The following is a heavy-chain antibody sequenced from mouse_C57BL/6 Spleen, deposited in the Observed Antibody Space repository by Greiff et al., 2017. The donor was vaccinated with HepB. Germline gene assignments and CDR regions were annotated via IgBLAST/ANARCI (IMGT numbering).Heavy chain of an antibody. CDR3: ARDYLTGFDY. CDR2: IYPGDGDT. CDR1: GYAFSSSW. V-gene: IGHV1-82*01. D-gene: IGHD5-5*01. J-gene: IGHJ2*01. Sequence: QVQLKESGPELVKPGASVKISCKASGYAFSSSWMNWVKQRPGKGLEWIGRIYPGDGDTNYNGKFKGKATLTADKSSSTAYMQLSSLTSEDSAVYFCARDYLTGFDYWGQGTTLTVSS.